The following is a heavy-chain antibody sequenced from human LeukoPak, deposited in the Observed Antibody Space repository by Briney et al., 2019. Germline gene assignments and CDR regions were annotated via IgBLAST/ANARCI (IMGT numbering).Heavy chain of an antibody. D-gene: IGHD3-9*01. CDR3: ARRRLRYFDWLEGDYYYYYMDV. J-gene: IGHJ6*03. Sequence: KSSETLSLTCTVSGGSINSSSYYWGWIRQPPGKGLEWIGEINHSGSTNYNPSLKSRVTISVDTSKNQFSLKLSSVTAADTAVYYCARRRLRYFDWLEGDYYYYYMDVWGKGTTVTISS. V-gene: IGHV4-39*07. CDR2: INHSGST. CDR1: GGSINSSSYY.